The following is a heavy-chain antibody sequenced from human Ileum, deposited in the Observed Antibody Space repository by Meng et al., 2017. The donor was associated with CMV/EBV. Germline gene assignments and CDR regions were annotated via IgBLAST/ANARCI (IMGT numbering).Heavy chain of an antibody. CDR1: CFSFNNYF. CDR2: IDGSADKT. D-gene: IGHD3-9*01. J-gene: IGHJ2*01. CDR3: AKGLFDTYWYFDL. Sequence: CASSCFSFNNYFLNWVRQAPGKGLDWVSSIDGSADKTYSAPSVKGRFTVSRDNSENTIYLQINSLRAEDTARYYCAKGLFDTYWYFDLWGRGTLVTVSS. V-gene: IGHV3-23*01.